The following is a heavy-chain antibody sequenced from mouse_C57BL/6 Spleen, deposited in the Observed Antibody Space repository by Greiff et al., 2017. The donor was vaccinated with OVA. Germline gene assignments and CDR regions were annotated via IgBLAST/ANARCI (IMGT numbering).Heavy chain of an antibody. CDR3: ARERGYYTYFDV. Sequence: EVKLMESGGGLVKPGGSLKLSCAASGFTFSSYAMSWVRQTPEKRLEWVATISDGGSYTYYPDNVKGRFTISRDNAKNKLYLQMSHLQSEDTAMYYCARERGYYTYFDVWGTATTVTVSS. CDR1: GFTFSSYA. D-gene: IGHD2-3*01. V-gene: IGHV5-4*01. CDR2: ISDGGSYT. J-gene: IGHJ1*03.